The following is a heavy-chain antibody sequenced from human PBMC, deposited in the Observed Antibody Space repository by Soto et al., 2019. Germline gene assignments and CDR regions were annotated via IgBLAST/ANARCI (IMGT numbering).Heavy chain of an antibody. CDR2: ISGSGGST. CDR1: GFTFSSYA. Sequence: EVQLLESGGGLVQPGGSLRLSCAASGFTFSSYAMSWVRQAPGKGLEWVSAISGSGGSTYYADSVKGRFTISRDNSKNTLYLQMNRLRAEDTAVYYCAKVQGSAIGRSAAATRTWGMDVWGQGTTVTVSS. V-gene: IGHV3-23*01. D-gene: IGHD6-13*01. CDR3: AKVQGSAIGRSAAATRTWGMDV. J-gene: IGHJ6*02.